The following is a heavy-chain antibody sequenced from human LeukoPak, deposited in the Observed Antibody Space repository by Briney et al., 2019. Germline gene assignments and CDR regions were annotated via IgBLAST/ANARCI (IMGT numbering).Heavy chain of an antibody. CDR3: ARDTYRGYCTNGVCSHFDY. CDR2: IIPIFGTA. J-gene: IGHJ4*02. Sequence: ASVKVSCKASGGTFSSYAISWVRQAPGQGLEWMGGIIPIFGTANYAQKFQGRVTITADESTSTAYMELSSLRSEDTAVYYCARDTYRGYCTNGVCSHFDYWGQGTLVTVSS. CDR1: GGTFSSYA. D-gene: IGHD2-8*01. V-gene: IGHV1-69*01.